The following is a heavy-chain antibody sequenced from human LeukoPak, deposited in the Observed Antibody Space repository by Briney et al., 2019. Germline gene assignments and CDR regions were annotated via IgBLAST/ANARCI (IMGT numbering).Heavy chain of an antibody. D-gene: IGHD3-22*01. V-gene: IGHV1-18*01. CDR1: GYTFTSYG. Sequence: GASVTVSCKASGYTFTSYGISWVRQAPGQGLEWMGWISAYNGNTNYAQKFQGRVTITTDESTSTAYMELSSLRSEDTAVYYCARASYYDSSGHYENFDYWGQGTLVTVSS. CDR3: ARASYYDSSGHYENFDY. CDR2: ISAYNGNT. J-gene: IGHJ4*02.